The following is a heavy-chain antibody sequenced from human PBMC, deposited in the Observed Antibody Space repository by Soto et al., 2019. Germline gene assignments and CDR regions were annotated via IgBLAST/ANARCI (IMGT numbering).Heavy chain of an antibody. CDR3: AKDAHLLTFYDIDA. CDR2: ISGSGGST. V-gene: IGHV3-23*01. Sequence: EVQLLESGGGLVQPGGSLRLSCAASGFTFSSYAMSWVRQAPGKGLEWVSAISGSGGSTYYADSVKGRFTISRDNSKNTVYQQMNSLRAEDTAVDYCAKDAHLLTFYDIDACRKGTTVAVSS. D-gene: IGHD7-27*01. J-gene: IGHJ6*03. CDR1: GFTFSSYA.